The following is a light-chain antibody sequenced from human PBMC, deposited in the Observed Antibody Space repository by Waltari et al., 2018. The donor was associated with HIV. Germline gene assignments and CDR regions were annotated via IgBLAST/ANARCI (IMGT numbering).Light chain of an antibody. CDR2: ILS. Sequence: QSALAQPASVSGSPGQSITISCAGAVVDSGTEISVSWYQRHPGRAPRLIIYILSRRPSGVSYRFSGSSSGMSATLTISGLQSDDEAHYYCSSYSTITSLYVFGTGTSVTVL. CDR1: VVDSGTEIS. V-gene: IGLV2-23*02. J-gene: IGLJ1*01. CDR3: SSYSTITSLYV.